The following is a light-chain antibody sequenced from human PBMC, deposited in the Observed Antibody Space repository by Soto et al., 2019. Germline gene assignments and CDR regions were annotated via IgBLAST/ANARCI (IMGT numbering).Light chain of an antibody. CDR2: DAT. J-gene: IGKJ2*01. Sequence: VLTQSPANLSLSPGESAALSCRASQSVGSYLAWLQQVPGQAPRLLIYDATNRANGIPAKFRGSGSGTDFTLTISSLEPEDFAVYYCQQYGSSPYTFGQGTNLEIK. CDR3: QQYGSSPYT. CDR1: QSVGSY. V-gene: IGKV3-11*01.